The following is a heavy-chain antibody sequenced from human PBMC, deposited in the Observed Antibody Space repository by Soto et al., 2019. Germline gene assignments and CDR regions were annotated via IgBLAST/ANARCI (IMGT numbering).Heavy chain of an antibody. CDR3: ARETTVTTPFFDY. CDR1: GFTFSSYG. D-gene: IGHD4-17*01. J-gene: IGHJ4*02. CDR2: IWYDGSNK. Sequence: GGSLRLSCAASGFTFSSYGMHWVRQALGKGLEWVAVIWYDGSNKYYADSVKGRFTISRGNSKNTLYLQMNSLRAEDTAVYYCARETTVTTPFFDYWGQGTLVTVSS. V-gene: IGHV3-33*01.